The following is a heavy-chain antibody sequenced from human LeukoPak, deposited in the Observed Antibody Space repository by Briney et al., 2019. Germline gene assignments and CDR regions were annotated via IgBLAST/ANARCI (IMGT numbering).Heavy chain of an antibody. D-gene: IGHD3-22*01. CDR3: ARAPSRYDSSGYYPDY. Sequence: SETLSLTCTVSGGSISSYYWSWIRQPTGKGLEWIGYIYYSGSTNYNPSLKSRVTISVDTSKNQFSLKLSSATAADTAVYYCARAPSRYDSSGYYPDYWGQGTLVTVSS. J-gene: IGHJ4*02. CDR2: IYYSGST. CDR1: GGSISSYY. V-gene: IGHV4-59*01.